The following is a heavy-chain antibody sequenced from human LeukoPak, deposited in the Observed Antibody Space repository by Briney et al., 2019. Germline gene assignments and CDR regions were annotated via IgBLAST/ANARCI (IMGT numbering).Heavy chain of an antibody. V-gene: IGHV4-59*01. CDR2: IYYSGTT. Sequence: SETLSLTCTVSGGSISSYYWSWIRQPPGKGLEWIGYIYYSGTTNYNPSLKSRVTISVDTSKNQFSLKLSSVTAADTAVYYCARVKGPSFSYYYYYGMDVWGQGTTVTVSS. CDR3: ARVKGPSFSYYYYYGMDV. CDR1: GGSISSYY. J-gene: IGHJ6*02. D-gene: IGHD2-2*01.